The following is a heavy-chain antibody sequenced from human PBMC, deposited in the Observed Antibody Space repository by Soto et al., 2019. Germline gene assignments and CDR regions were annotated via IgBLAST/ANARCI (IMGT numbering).Heavy chain of an antibody. CDR1: GFRFTRSV. Sequence: ASGKVSCKAWGFRFTRSVLSRGRQSLGQRLEWIGWIVVGNGNKNYAQKFQERVTITRDMSTSTAYMELSSLRSEDTAVYYCAADFPVSKYGAHDFWAQGTM. V-gene: IGHV1-58*01. D-gene: IGHD2-8*01. CDR3: AADFPVSKYGAHDF. CDR2: IVVGNGNK. J-gene: IGHJ3*01.